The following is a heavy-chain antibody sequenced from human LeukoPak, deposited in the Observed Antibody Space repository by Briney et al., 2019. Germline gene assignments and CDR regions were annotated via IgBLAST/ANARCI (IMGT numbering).Heavy chain of an antibody. CDR2: IYSGGST. D-gene: IGHD6-19*01. Sequence: GGSLRLSYAASGFTVSNNYISWVRQAPGKGLEWVSVIYSGGSTYYADSVKGRFTISRHNSKDTLYLQMNSLRAEDTAVYYCARETMAVAGTRVYYYYGMDVWGQGTTVTVSS. CDR3: ARETMAVAGTRVYYYYGMDV. V-gene: IGHV3-53*04. CDR1: GFTVSNNY. J-gene: IGHJ6*02.